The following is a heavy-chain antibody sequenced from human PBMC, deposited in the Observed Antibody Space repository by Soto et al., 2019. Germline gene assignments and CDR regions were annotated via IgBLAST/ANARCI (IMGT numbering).Heavy chain of an antibody. V-gene: IGHV1-69*12. D-gene: IGHD5-18*01. Sequence: QVQLVQSGAEVKKPESSVKVSCKAPGGTFSTYAISWVRQAPGQGLEWMGGIIPMFGTANYAQRFQDRVTITADESTNTGYMELSSLRSEDTAVYLCASGIQLWLRRINNGYSGWGQGTLVTVSS. CDR3: ASGIQLWLRRINNGYSG. CDR1: GGTFSTYA. J-gene: IGHJ4*02. CDR2: IIPMFGTA.